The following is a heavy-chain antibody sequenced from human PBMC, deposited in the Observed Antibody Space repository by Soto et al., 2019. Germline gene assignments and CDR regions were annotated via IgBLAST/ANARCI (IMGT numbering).Heavy chain of an antibody. CDR3: ASGRYCSSTTCYRYYYYGMDV. V-gene: IGHV1-69*13. CDR2: IIPIFGTA. J-gene: IGHJ6*02. CDR1: GGTFSSYA. D-gene: IGHD2-2*01. Sequence: SVKVSCKASGGTFSSYAISWVRQAPGQGLEWMGGIIPIFGTANYAQKFQGRVTITADESTSTAYMELSSLRSEDTAVYYCASGRYCSSTTCYRYYYYGMDVWGQGTTVTVSS.